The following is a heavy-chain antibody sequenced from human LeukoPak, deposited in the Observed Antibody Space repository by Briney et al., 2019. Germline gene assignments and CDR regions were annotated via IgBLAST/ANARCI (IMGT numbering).Heavy chain of an antibody. J-gene: IGHJ4*02. CDR2: ISYDGSNK. V-gene: IGHV3-30*18. CDR1: GFTFSSYG. Sequence: GRSLRLSCAASGFTFSSYGMHWVRQAPGKGLEWEAVISYDGSNKYYADSVKGRFTISRDNSKNTLYLQMNSLRAEDTAVYYCAKSNSGSYRAAFDYWGQGTLVTVSS. D-gene: IGHD1-26*01. CDR3: AKSNSGSYRAAFDY.